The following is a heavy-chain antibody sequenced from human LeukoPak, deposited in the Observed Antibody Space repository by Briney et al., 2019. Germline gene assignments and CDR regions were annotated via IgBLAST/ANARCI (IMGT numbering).Heavy chain of an antibody. D-gene: IGHD4-23*01. CDR2: ISGSGGNT. V-gene: IGHV3-23*01. Sequence: PGGSLRLSCAASGFTFSTYVMKWVRQAPGKGLEWVSVISGSGGNTYYADSVKGRFTISRDNSKNTLYLQMNSLRAEDSAVYYCAKQSGGGNFYFDYWGQGTLVTVSS. J-gene: IGHJ4*02. CDR3: AKQSGGGNFYFDY. CDR1: GFTFSTYV.